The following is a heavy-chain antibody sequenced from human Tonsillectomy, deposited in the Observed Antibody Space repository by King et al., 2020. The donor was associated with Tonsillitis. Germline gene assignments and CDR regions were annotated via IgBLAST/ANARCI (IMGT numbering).Heavy chain of an antibody. CDR3: STSPPGPGGDY. CDR2: INPSGGST. V-gene: IGHV1-46*01. Sequence: VQLVQSGAEVKKPGASVRLSCKASGYTFTNYYMHWVRQAPGQGLEWMGMINPSGGSTIYAQSFQGRLIMTRDTSTSTVYMYQGSLRSDDTAMYYCSTSPPGPGGDYWGQGTLVTVSS. J-gene: IGHJ4*02. CDR1: GYTFTNYY. D-gene: IGHD3-10*01.